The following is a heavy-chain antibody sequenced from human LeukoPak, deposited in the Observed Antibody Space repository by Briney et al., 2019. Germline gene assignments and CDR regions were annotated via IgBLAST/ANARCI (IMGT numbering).Heavy chain of an antibody. CDR1: GFTFAEYT. D-gene: IGHD6-19*01. CDR2: ISWNGARI. CDR3: VKDLVAASENVRGWYPMDY. J-gene: IGHJ4*02. V-gene: IGHV3-43*01. Sequence: GGSLRLSCAASGFTFAEYTMHWVRQAPGKGLEWVSLISWNGARIHYGDSVKGRFTISRDNSKNSLYLQMNSLGTEDTALYYCVKDLVAASENVRGWYPMDYWGQGTLVTVSS.